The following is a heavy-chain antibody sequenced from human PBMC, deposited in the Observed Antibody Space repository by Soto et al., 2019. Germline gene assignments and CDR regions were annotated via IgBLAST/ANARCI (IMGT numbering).Heavy chain of an antibody. CDR2: IYCSGST. CDR1: GGSISSGGYY. V-gene: IGHV4-31*03. D-gene: IGHD3-10*01. CDR3: AIRNGSGSYYVDY. J-gene: IGHJ4*02. Sequence: QVQLQESGPGLVKPSQTLSLTCTVSGGSISSGGYYWSWIRQHPGKGLEWIGYIYCSGSTYYNPSLKSRVTISVDTSKNQFSLKLSSVTAADTAVYYCAIRNGSGSYYVDYWGQGTLVTVSS.